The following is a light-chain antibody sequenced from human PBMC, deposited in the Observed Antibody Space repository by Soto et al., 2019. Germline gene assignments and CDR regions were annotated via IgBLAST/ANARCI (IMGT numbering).Light chain of an antibody. CDR3: SSYTGSNTHYV. Sequence: QSALTQPASVSGSPGQSITISCTGSSSDVGGYKYVSWYQQHPGKTPKLMIYEVSNRPSGVSNRFSGSKSGNTASLTISGLQAEDEADSYCSSYTGSNTHYVFGTGTKVTVL. CDR2: EVS. V-gene: IGLV2-14*01. J-gene: IGLJ1*01. CDR1: SSDVGGYKY.